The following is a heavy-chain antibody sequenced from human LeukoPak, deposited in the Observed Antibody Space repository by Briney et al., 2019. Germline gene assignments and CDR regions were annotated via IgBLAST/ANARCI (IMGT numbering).Heavy chain of an antibody. V-gene: IGHV1-46*01. CDR1: GYTFTSYY. J-gene: IGHJ4*02. CDR2: INPSGGST. Sequence: ASVKVSCKASGYTFTSYYMHWVRQAPGQGLEWMGIINPSGGSTSYAQKFQGRVTTTRDTSTSTVYMELSSLRSEDTAVYYCARDIKPVTYYDYVWGSPIDYWGQGTLVTVSS. CDR3: ARDIKPVTYYDYVWGSPIDY. D-gene: IGHD3-16*01.